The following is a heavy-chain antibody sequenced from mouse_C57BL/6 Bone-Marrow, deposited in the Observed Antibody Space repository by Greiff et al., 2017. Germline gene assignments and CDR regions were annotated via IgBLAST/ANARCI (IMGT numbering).Heavy chain of an antibody. D-gene: IGHD2-1*01. Sequence: QVQLKQSGAELVRPGASVTLSCKASGYTFTDYEMHWVKQRPVHGLEWIGAIDPETGGSDYNQKFKGKAILTADKSSSTAYMELRSLTSEDSAVYYCTANYYGNYLYWYFDVWGTGTTVTVSS. V-gene: IGHV1-15*01. J-gene: IGHJ1*03. CDR3: TANYYGNYLYWYFDV. CDR2: IDPETGGS. CDR1: GYTFTDYE.